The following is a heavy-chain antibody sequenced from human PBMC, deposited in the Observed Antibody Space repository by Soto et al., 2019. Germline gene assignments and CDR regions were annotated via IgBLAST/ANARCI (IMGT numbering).Heavy chain of an antibody. CDR1: GGTFSSYT. CDR3: AREYYDFWSGYYTDPY. D-gene: IGHD3-3*01. Sequence: ASVKVSCKASGGTFSSYTISWVRQAPGQGLEWMGRIIPILGTANYTQKFQGRVTITADKSTSTAYMELSSLRSEDTAVYYCAREYYDFWSGYYTDPYWGQGTLVTVSS. J-gene: IGHJ4*02. V-gene: IGHV1-69*08. CDR2: IIPILGTA.